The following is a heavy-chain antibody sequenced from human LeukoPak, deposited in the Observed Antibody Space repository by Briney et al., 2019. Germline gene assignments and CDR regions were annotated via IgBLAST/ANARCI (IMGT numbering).Heavy chain of an antibody. CDR3: ARDYCSSTSCLFDY. V-gene: IGHV1-2*06. Sequence: GGSLRLSCAASGYTFTGYHMHWVRQAPGQGLEWMGRINPNSGDTNYAQNFQGRVTMTRDTSISTAYMELSRLRSDDTAVYYCARDYCSSTSCLFDYWGQGTLVTVSS. CDR2: INPNSGDT. D-gene: IGHD2-2*01. J-gene: IGHJ4*02. CDR1: GYTFTGYH.